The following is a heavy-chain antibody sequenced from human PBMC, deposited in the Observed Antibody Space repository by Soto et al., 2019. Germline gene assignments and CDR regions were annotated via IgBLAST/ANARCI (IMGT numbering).Heavy chain of an antibody. D-gene: IGHD1-7*01. Sequence: ASVKVSCKASGYTFSSYAITWVRQAPGHGLEWMGWISGYNGYTKYPQTLQDRVTMTTDTSTSTAYMEVRSLRSDDTAVYYCARVLIPGTTSYYYNMDVWGQGTTVTVSS. CDR3: ARVLIPGTTSYYYNMDV. CDR1: GYTFSSYA. J-gene: IGHJ6*02. V-gene: IGHV1-18*04. CDR2: ISGYNGYT.